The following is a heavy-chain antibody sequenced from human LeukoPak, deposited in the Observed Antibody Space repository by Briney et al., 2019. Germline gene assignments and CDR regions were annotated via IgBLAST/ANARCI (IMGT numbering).Heavy chain of an antibody. D-gene: IGHD3-10*01. CDR3: TKVISYYYGSGSHDSDY. Sequence: PGGSLRLSCATSGFTFSSYGMHWVRQAPGKGLEWVAVIAYDGSGINYADSVRGRFTISRDNAKNTLYLQMNSLRGEDTAVCYCTKVISYYYGSGSHDSDYWGQGTLVTVSS. J-gene: IGHJ4*02. CDR2: IAYDGSGI. V-gene: IGHV3-30*18. CDR1: GFTFSSYG.